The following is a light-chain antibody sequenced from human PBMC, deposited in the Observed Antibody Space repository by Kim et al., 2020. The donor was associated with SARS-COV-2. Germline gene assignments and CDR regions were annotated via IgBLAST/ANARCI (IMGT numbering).Light chain of an antibody. V-gene: IGLV2-14*04. J-gene: IGLJ3*02. CDR3: SSHIGSSTWV. CDR2: DVS. CDR1: SSDIGNYNF. Sequence: GPSITISCTGTSSDIGNYNFVSWSQQHPGKAPKLLIYDVSKRPSGVSDRFSGSKSGNTASLTISGLQAEDEADYYCSSHIGSSTWVFGGGTKLTVL.